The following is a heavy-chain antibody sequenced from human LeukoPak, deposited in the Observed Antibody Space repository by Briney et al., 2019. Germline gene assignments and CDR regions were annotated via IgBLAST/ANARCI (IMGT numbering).Heavy chain of an antibody. D-gene: IGHD6-19*01. J-gene: IGHJ4*02. CDR3: ARATPLAVAGTF. CDR1: GYTFTGYY. Sequence: ASVKVSCKASGYTFTGYYMHWVRQAPGQGLVWMGWINPNSGGTNYAQKFQGRVTMTRDTSISTAYMELSRLRSDDTAVYYCARATPLAVAGTFWGQGTLVTVSS. CDR2: INPNSGGT. V-gene: IGHV1-2*02.